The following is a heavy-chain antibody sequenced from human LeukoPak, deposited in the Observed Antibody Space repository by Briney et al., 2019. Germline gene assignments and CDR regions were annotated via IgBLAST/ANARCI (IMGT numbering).Heavy chain of an antibody. CDR1: GYTFTSYG. D-gene: IGHD2-2*01. J-gene: IGHJ5*02. V-gene: IGHV1-18*01. Sequence: ASVKVSCKASGYTFTSYGISWVRQAPGQGLEWMGWISAYNGNTNYAQELQGRVTMTTDTSTSTAYMELRSLRSEDTAVYYCAREYCSSTSCEGNWFDPWGQGTLVTVSS. CDR3: AREYCSSTSCEGNWFDP. CDR2: ISAYNGNT.